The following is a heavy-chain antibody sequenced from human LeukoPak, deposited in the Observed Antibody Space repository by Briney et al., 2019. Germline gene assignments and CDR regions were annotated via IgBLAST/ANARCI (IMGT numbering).Heavy chain of an antibody. CDR1: GGTFSSYA. CDR3: ARPTRDILTGYRTELTDYYFDY. Sequence: ASVKVSCKASGGTFSSYAISWVRQAPGQGLEWMGGIIPIFGTANYAQKFQGRVTITADGSTSTAYMELSSLRSEDTAVYYCARPTRDILTGYRTELTDYYFDYWGQGTLVTVSS. CDR2: IIPIFGTA. V-gene: IGHV1-69*13. D-gene: IGHD3-9*01. J-gene: IGHJ4*02.